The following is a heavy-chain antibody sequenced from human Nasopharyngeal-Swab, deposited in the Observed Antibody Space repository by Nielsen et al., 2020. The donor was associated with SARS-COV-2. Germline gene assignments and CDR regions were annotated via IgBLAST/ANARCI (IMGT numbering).Heavy chain of an antibody. D-gene: IGHD3-10*01. CDR2: IYPGDSDT. J-gene: IGHJ4*02. Sequence: GASLKISCRASGYMFTSSWIGWARQMPGKGLEWMGIIYPGDSDTKYRPSFQGQVTISADKSIGTAYLQWSRLEASDTAMYYCATPTGFCGSGSCSDAYWGQGTLVTVSS. CDR1: GYMFTSSW. CDR3: ATPTGFCGSGSCSDAY. V-gene: IGHV5-51*01.